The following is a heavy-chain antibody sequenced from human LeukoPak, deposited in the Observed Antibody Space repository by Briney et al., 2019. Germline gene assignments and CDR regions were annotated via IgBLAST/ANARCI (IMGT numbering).Heavy chain of an antibody. D-gene: IGHD3-22*01. J-gene: IGHJ3*02. Sequence: SETLSLTCTVSGGSISSYYWTWIRQPPGKGLEWIGYISHSGRTNYNPSLKSRVLISVDTSKDHFALKLSSVTAEDTAVYYCARVRADSSGYVGREGAFDIWGQGTMVTVSS. CDR3: ARVRADSSGYVGREGAFDI. CDR2: ISHSGRT. CDR1: GGSISSYY. V-gene: IGHV4-59*01.